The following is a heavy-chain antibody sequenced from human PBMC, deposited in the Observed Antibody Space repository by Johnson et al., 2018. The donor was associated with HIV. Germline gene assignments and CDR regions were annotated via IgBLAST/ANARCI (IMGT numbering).Heavy chain of an antibody. Sequence: VQLVESGGGVVQPGGSLRLSCAASGFSFSNYGMHWVRQEPGKGLEWVSYISSSGITIYYADSVKGRFTISRDNAKNSLYLQMNSLRAEDTSVYYCARGQLDNAFDIWGQGTRVTVFS. CDR1: GFSFSNYG. CDR2: ISSSGITI. V-gene: IGHV3-48*04. CDR3: ARGQLDNAFDI. D-gene: IGHD6-13*01. J-gene: IGHJ3*02.